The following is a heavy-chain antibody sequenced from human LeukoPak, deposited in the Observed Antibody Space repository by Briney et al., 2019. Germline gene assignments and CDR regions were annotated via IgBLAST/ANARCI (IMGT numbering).Heavy chain of an antibody. J-gene: IGHJ6*02. D-gene: IGHD3-10*01. CDR1: GGSISSYY. V-gene: IGHV4-59*01. CDR3: ARVGGTNYYYHGMDV. CDR2: IYYSGST. Sequence: SETLSLTCTVSGGSISSYYWNWIRQPPGKGLEWIGYIYYSGSTNYNPSLKSRVTISVDTSKNQFSLKLSSVTAADTAVYYCARVGGTNYYYHGMDVWGQGTTVTVSS.